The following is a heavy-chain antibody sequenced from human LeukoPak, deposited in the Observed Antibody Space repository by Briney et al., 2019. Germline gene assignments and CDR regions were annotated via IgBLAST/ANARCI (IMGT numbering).Heavy chain of an antibody. CDR2: IRNDESKK. Sequence: GGSLRLSCAASGFAFRSYGMHWVRQAPGKGLEWVAFIRNDESKKYYADSVNGRFTISRDNSKNTLYLQMNSLRAEDTAVYYCAKAKERNNWNFHYFDYWGQGTLVTVSS. V-gene: IGHV3-30*02. CDR1: GFAFRSYG. CDR3: AKAKERNNWNFHYFDY. D-gene: IGHD1-7*01. J-gene: IGHJ4*02.